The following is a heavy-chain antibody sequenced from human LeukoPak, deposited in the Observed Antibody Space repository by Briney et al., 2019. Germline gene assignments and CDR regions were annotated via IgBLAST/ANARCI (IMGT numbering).Heavy chain of an antibody. Sequence: GGSLRLSCAASEFTFSSYAMHWVRQAPGKGLEWVAVISYDGSNKYYADSVKGRFTISRDNSKNTLYLQMNSLRAEDTAVCHCARDSGSGFYYYYGMDVWGQGTTVTVSS. CDR1: EFTFSSYA. J-gene: IGHJ6*02. CDR2: ISYDGSNK. V-gene: IGHV3-30-3*01. D-gene: IGHD6-19*01. CDR3: ARDSGSGFYYYYGMDV.